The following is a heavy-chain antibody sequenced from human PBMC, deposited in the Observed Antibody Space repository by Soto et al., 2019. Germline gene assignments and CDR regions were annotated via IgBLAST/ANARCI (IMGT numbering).Heavy chain of an antibody. CDR2: IYWNDDK. CDR3: AHSASGYSSSWYYFDY. V-gene: IGHV2-5*01. Sequence: SGPTLVNRTQTLTLPCTFSGFSLSNRGVGVGWIRQPPGKALEWLALIYWNDDKRYSPSLKSRLTITKDTSKNQVVLTMTNMDPVDTATYYCAHSASGYSSSWYYFDYWGQGTLVTVSS. CDR1: GFSLSNRGVG. D-gene: IGHD6-13*01. J-gene: IGHJ4*02.